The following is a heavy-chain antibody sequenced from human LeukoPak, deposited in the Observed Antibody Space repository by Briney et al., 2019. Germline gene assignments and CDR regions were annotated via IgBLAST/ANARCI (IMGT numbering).Heavy chain of an antibody. V-gene: IGHV4-39*01. J-gene: IGHJ4*02. CDR3: ARRSVAGFFDY. CDR2: IYYSGST. Sequence: PSETLSLTCSVSGDSISSRSYYWGWIRQPPGKGLEWIGSIYYSGSTYYNPSLKSRVTISVDTSKNQFSLKLSSATAADTAVYYCARRSVAGFFDYWGQGTLVTVSS. D-gene: IGHD6-19*01. CDR1: GDSISSRSYY.